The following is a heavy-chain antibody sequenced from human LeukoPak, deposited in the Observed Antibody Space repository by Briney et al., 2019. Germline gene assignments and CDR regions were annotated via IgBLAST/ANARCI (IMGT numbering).Heavy chain of an antibody. V-gene: IGHV1-2*04. CDR2: INPNSGGT. CDR1: GYTFTGYY. J-gene: IGHJ4*02. CDR3: ARGGWYSGYVGVDY. Sequence: GASVKVSCKASGYTFTGYYMHWVRQAPGQGLEWMGWINPNSGGTDYAQKFQGWVTMTRDTSISTAYMELSRLRSDDTAVYYCARGGWYSGYVGVDYWGQGTLVTVSS. D-gene: IGHD5-12*01.